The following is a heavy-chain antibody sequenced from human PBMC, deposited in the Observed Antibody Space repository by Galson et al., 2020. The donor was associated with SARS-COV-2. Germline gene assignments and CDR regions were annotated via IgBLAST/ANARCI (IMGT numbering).Heavy chain of an antibody. Sequence: SETLSLTCTVSGGSISSSSYYWGWIRQPPGKGLEWIGSIYYSGSTYYNPSLKSRVTISVDTSKNQFSLKLSSVTAADTAVYYCARDPAPYDYVWGSYRWYWYFDLWGRGTLVTVSS. V-gene: IGHV4-39*07. CDR1: GGSISSSSYY. CDR2: IYYSGST. D-gene: IGHD3-16*02. J-gene: IGHJ2*01. CDR3: ARDPAPYDYVWGSYRWYWYFDL.